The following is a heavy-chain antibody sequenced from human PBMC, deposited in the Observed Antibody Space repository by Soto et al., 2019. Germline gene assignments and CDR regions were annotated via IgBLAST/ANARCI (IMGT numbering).Heavy chain of an antibody. D-gene: IGHD6-19*01. J-gene: IGHJ4*02. CDR1: GFTFSRYD. CDR2: IGTADDT. CDR3: AKEVIAVAGPIDY. Sequence: EVQLVESGGGLVQPGGSLRLSCAASGFTFSRYDMHWVRQAIGKGLEWVSAIGTADDTYYSDSVKGRFTISRENAKNSLYLQMNSLRAGDTAIYYCAKEVIAVAGPIDYWGQGTLVTVSS. V-gene: IGHV3-13*04.